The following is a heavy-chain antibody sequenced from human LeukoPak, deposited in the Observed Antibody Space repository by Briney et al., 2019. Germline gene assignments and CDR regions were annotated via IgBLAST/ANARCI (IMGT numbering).Heavy chain of an antibody. CDR1: GFSISSSNW. CDR2: IYYSGST. V-gene: IGHV4-28*01. J-gene: IGHJ3*02. Sequence: SETLSLPCAVSGFSISSSNWWGWIRPPPGKGLEWIGYIYYSGSTNYNPSLKSRVTMSVGTSKNQFSLKLSSVAAVDTAVYYCARNGYGSGSYAFDIWGQGTRVTVSS. D-gene: IGHD3-10*01. CDR3: ARNGYGSGSYAFDI.